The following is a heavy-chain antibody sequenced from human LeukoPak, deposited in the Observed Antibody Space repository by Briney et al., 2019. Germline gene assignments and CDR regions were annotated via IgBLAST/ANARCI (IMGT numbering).Heavy chain of an antibody. V-gene: IGHV3-48*01. CDR2: ISGSSSTI. Sequence: GGSLRLSCAVSGFTFSSYSMNWVRQAPGKGLEWISYISGSSSTIYYADSVKGRFTISRDNAKNSLSLQMNSLRAEDTAVYYCARGIGYYASGSYKFDYWGRGSLVTVSS. CDR3: ARGIGYYASGSYKFDY. CDR1: GFTFSSYS. D-gene: IGHD3-10*01. J-gene: IGHJ4*02.